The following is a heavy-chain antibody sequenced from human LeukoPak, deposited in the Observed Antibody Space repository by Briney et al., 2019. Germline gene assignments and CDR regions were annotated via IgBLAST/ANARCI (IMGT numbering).Heavy chain of an antibody. V-gene: IGHV4-34*01. J-gene: IGHJ4*02. CDR1: GGSFSGYY. CDR3: ARTRWTGGWHLDY. CDR2: INHSGSP. D-gene: IGHD6-19*01. Sequence: SETLSLTCAVYGGSFSGYYWSWTRQPPGRGLEWIGEINHSGSPNYNPSLESRVTISADTSKNQFSLHLRSVTAADTAVYFCARTRWTGGWHLDYWSQGTHLTVSS.